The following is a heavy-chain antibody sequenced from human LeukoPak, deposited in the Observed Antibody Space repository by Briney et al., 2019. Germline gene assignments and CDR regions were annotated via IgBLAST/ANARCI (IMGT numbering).Heavy chain of an antibody. J-gene: IGHJ5*02. CDR3: ARHGYSSSWYSNNWFDP. D-gene: IGHD6-13*01. CDR2: ISAYNGNT. V-gene: IGHV1-18*01. Sequence: ASVKVSCKASGYTFTSYGISWVRQAPGQGLEWMGWISAYNGNTNYAQKLQGRVAMTTDTSTSTAYMELRSLRSDDTAVYYCARHGYSSSWYSNNWFDPWGQGILVTVSS. CDR1: GYTFTSYG.